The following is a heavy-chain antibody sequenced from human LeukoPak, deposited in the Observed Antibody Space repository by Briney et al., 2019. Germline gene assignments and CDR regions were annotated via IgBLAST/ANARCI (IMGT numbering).Heavy chain of an antibody. D-gene: IGHD1-26*01. Sequence: ATVKVSCKASGYTFTSYGINWVRQAPGQGLEWMGWISAYNGNTNYAQKLQGRVTMTTDTSTSTAYMELRSLRSDDTAVYYCARDLDQYSGRYGGFGHDFWGQGTLVTVSS. CDR3: ARDLDQYSGRYGGFGHDF. CDR1: GYTFTSYG. J-gene: IGHJ4*02. CDR2: ISAYNGNT. V-gene: IGHV1-18*01.